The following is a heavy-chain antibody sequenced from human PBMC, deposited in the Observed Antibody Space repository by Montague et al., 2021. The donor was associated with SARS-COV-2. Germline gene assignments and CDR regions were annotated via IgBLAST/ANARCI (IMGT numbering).Heavy chain of an antibody. CDR2: IYSEESHT. D-gene: IGHD3-9*01. CDR1: GVNFRSYV. J-gene: IGHJ6*02. Sequence: SLRLSCAASGVNFRSYVMSWVRQVPGKGLEWVSGIYSEESHTNYADSVKGRFTISRDNSKNMVYLEMSHLRAEDTAVYYCASQDYDTLTGFRYHYYGMDVWGQGTTVTVSS. CDR3: ASQDYDTLTGFRYHYYGMDV. V-gene: IGHV3-23*03.